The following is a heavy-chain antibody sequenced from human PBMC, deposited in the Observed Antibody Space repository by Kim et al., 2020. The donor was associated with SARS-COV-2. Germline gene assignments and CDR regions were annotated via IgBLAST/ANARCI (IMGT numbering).Heavy chain of an antibody. CDR1: GFNFRSYS. D-gene: IGHD3-22*01. J-gene: IGHJ6*02. CDR2: ITSSSGTI. V-gene: IGHV3-48*02. Sequence: GGSLRLSCAASGFNFRSYSMNWVRQAPGRGLEWISHITSSSGTIYYADSVKGRFTVSRDNANNSLYLQMNSLRDEDTAVYYCARDSTFITMTAVHMDVWGQGTTVTVSS. CDR3: ARDSTFITMTAVHMDV.